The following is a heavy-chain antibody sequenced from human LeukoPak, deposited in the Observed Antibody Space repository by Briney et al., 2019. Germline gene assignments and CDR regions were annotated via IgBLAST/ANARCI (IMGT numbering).Heavy chain of an antibody. Sequence: GASVKVSCKASGGTFSSYAISWERQAPGQGLEWMGGIIPIFGTANYAQKFQGRVTITADESTSTAYMELSSLRSEDTAVYYCARGLDYYGSGSYYRYYYYYYMDVWGKGTTVTISS. CDR2: IIPIFGTA. V-gene: IGHV1-69*13. CDR1: GGTFSSYA. J-gene: IGHJ6*03. D-gene: IGHD3-10*01. CDR3: ARGLDYYGSGSYYRYYYYYYMDV.